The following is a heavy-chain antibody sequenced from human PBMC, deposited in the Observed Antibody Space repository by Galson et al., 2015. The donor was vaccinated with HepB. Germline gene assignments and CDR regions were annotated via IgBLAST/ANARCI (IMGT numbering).Heavy chain of an antibody. J-gene: IGHJ3*02. V-gene: IGHV3-9*01. CDR1: GFTFHDYA. D-gene: IGHD6-19*01. Sequence: SLRLSCAASGFTFHDYAMHWVRQAPGKGLEWVSGTSWNSGSIGYADSVKGRFTISRDNAKNSLHPQMNSLRAEDTALYYCVKDTGEGRGIAVAGDAFDIWGQGTMVTVSS. CDR3: VKDTGEGRGIAVAGDAFDI. CDR2: TSWNSGSI.